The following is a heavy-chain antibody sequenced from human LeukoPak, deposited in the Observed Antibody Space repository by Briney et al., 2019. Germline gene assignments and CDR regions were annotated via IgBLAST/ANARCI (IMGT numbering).Heavy chain of an antibody. J-gene: IGHJ5*02. V-gene: IGHV3-23*01. CDR1: GFTFSSYA. CDR2: MSGSGGST. D-gene: IGHD3-22*01. Sequence: PGGSLRLSCAASGFTFSSYAMSWVRQAPGKGLEWVSAMSGSGGSTYYADSVKGRFTISRDNSKNTLYMQMNSLRAEDTAVYYCAKDTRVYDSSGYNSAWGQGTLVTVSS. CDR3: AKDTRVYDSSGYNSA.